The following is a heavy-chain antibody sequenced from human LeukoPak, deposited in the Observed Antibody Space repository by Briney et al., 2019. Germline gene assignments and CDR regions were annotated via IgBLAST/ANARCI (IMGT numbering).Heavy chain of an antibody. V-gene: IGHV4-61*08. CDR3: ARTQSQSGSYRYYFGY. CDR1: GGSVGSAGYY. Sequence: SETLSLTCTASGGSVGSAGYYWSWIRQPPGGGLEWTGYIYYIRNTNYNPSLKSRVTMSLDPSKNQFSLKLNSVTAADTAVYYCARTQSQSGSYRYYFGYWGQGTLVTVSS. CDR2: IYYIRNT. J-gene: IGHJ4*02. D-gene: IGHD1-26*01.